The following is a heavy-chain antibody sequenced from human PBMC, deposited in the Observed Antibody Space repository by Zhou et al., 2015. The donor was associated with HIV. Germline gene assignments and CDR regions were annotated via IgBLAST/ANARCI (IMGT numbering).Heavy chain of an antibody. J-gene: IGHJ2*01. CDR2: INAGNGNT. CDR3: ARVPEYCGGDCRRHLHENWYFDL. D-gene: IGHD2-21*01. Sequence: QVQLVQSGAEVKKPGASVKVSCKASGYTFTSYAMHWVRQAPGQRLEWMGWINAGNGNTKYSQKFQGRVTITRDTSASTAYMELSSLRSEDTAVYYCARVPEYCGGDCRRHLHENWYFDLWGRGTLVTVSS. CDR1: GYTFTSYA. V-gene: IGHV1-3*01.